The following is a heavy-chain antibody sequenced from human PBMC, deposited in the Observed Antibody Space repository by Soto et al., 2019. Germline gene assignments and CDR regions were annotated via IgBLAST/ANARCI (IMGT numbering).Heavy chain of an antibody. V-gene: IGHV1-69*11. D-gene: IGHD3-16*01. J-gene: IGHJ4*02. CDR3: ARGQTGGGWGYYFDY. Sequence: QVQLVQSGAEVKKPGSSVKVSCKASGGTFSSYAIDWVRQAPGQGLEWMGGIIPILGTADYAQKFQGRVTITADESTSTAYMELSSLRSEDTDVYYCARGQTGGGWGYYFDYWGQGTLVTVSS. CDR2: IIPILGTA. CDR1: GGTFSSYA.